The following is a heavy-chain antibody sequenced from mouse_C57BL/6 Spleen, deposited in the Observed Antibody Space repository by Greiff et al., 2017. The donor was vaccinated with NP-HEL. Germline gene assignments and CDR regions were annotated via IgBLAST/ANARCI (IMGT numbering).Heavy chain of an antibody. D-gene: IGHD3-2*02. Sequence: EVKLVESGGDLVKPGGSLKLSCAASGFTFSSYGMSWVRQTPDKRLEWVATISSGGSYTYYPDSVKGRFTISRDNAKNTLYLQMSSLKSEDTALYYCARPLDSSGYRFAYWGQGTLVTVSA. J-gene: IGHJ3*01. CDR1: GFTFSSYG. CDR2: ISSGGSYT. CDR3: ARPLDSSGYRFAY. V-gene: IGHV5-6*01.